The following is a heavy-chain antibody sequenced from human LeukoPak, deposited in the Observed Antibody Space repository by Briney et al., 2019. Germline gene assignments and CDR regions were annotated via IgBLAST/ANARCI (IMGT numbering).Heavy chain of an antibody. J-gene: IGHJ3*02. D-gene: IGHD2-2*01. CDR2: ICDDGTNK. CDR1: GFTFSTYG. CDR3: ARAEVPGAIKSGAFDI. Sequence: PGGSLRLSCAASGFTFSTYGMHWVRQAPGKGLAWVAVICDDGTNKYYADSVKGRFTISRDNSRNTLYLQMNSLRAEDTDVYYCARAEVPGAIKSGAFDIWGQGTMVTVSS. V-gene: IGHV3-33*01.